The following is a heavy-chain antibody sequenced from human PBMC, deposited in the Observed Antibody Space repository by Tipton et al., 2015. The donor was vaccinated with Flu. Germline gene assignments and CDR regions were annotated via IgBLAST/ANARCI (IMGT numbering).Heavy chain of an antibody. D-gene: IGHD6-13*01. CDR3: ARDSAAHYGMDV. Sequence: TLSLTCTVSGGPISIYYWSWIRQPPGKGLEWIGYIYYSGSTNYNPSLKSRVTISVDTSKNQFSLKLSSVTAADTAVYYCARDSAAHYGMDVWGQGTTVTVSS. CDR2: IYYSGST. V-gene: IGHV4-59*08. CDR1: GGPISIYY. J-gene: IGHJ6*02.